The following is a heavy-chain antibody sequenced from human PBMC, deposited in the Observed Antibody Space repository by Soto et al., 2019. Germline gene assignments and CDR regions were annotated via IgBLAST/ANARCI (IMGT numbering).Heavy chain of an antibody. D-gene: IGHD2-8*02. CDR3: ARGRPGGGVKRSWFDP. J-gene: IGHJ5*02. CDR1: GYTFTSND. CDR2: MNPKSGET. Sequence: ASVKVSCKASGYTFTSNDIYWMRQATGQGLECMGWMNPKSGETRYAPKFQDRVIMTTNTSIYTAYLELTRLTSADTAVYYCARGRPGGGVKRSWFDPWGQGTLVTVSS. V-gene: IGHV1-8*01.